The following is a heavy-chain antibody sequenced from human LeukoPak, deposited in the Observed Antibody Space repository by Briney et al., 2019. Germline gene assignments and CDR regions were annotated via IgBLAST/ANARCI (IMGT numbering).Heavy chain of an antibody. J-gene: IGHJ4*02. V-gene: IGHV4-59*01. Sequence: PSETLSLTCTVSGGSISSYYWSWIRQPPGKGLEWIGYIYYSGSTNYNPSLKSRVTISVDTSKNQFSLKLSSVTAADTAVYYCASGYYYDSSGPWYYFDYWGQGTLVTVSS. CDR3: ASGYYYDSSGPWYYFDY. CDR2: IYYSGST. D-gene: IGHD3-22*01. CDR1: GGSISSYY.